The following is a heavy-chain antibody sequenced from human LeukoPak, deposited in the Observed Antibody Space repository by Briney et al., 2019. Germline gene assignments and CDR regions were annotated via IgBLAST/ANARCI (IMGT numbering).Heavy chain of an antibody. D-gene: IGHD3-22*01. CDR3: VRDDSSGPQVD. CDR2: INPSGGST. J-gene: IGHJ4*02. CDR1: GYTFSNYY. Sequence: GASVKVSCKASGYTFSNYYMHWVRQAPGQGLEWMGIINPSGGSTNYAKKFQGRVTMTRDTSTSTVYMDLSSLRSEDTAVYYCVRDDSSGPQVDWGQGTLVTVSS. V-gene: IGHV1-46*01.